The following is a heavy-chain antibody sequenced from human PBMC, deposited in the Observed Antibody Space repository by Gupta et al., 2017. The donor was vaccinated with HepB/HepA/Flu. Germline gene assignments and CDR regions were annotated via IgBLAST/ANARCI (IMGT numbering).Heavy chain of an antibody. CDR2: ISGSGGST. CDR1: GFTFSSYA. CDR3: AKDVMGVSMLRFLEWFGGHAFDI. D-gene: IGHD3-3*01. Sequence: EVQLLESGGGLVQPGGSLRLSCAASGFTFSSYAMSWVRQAPGKGLEWVSAISGSGGSTYYADSVKGRFTISRDNSKNTLYLQMNSLRAEDTAVYYCAKDVMGVSMLRFLEWFGGHAFDIWGQGTMVTVSS. J-gene: IGHJ3*02. V-gene: IGHV3-23*01.